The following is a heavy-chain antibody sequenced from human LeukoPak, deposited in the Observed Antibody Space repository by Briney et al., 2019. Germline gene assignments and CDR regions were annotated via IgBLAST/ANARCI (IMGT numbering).Heavy chain of an antibody. D-gene: IGHD3-10*01. CDR1: GGSFSGYY. J-gene: IGHJ3*02. Sequence: PSETLSLTCAVYGGSFSGYYWSWIRQPPGKGLEWIGEINHSGSTNYNPSLKSRVTISVETSKKKFSLKLSSVTAADTAVYYCARQGKRGWFGELLYFRTTRFGAFDIWGQGTMVTVSS. V-gene: IGHV4-34*01. CDR2: INHSGST. CDR3: ARQGKRGWFGELLYFRTTRFGAFDI.